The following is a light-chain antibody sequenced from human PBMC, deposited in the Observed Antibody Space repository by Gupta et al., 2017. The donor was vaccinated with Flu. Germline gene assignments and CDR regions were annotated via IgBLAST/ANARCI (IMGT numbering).Light chain of an antibody. Sequence: QSALTQPPSAAGTPGQRVTISCSGNSSNIGSNHVNWHQQLPGTAPKLLIYANNAPPSVVPDRFSGSKSGTSAPLSIRGLQAEDAADYYCAAWDDSPTCWVFGGGTKVTVL. V-gene: IGLV1-44*01. CDR2: ANN. CDR3: AAWDDSPTCWV. CDR1: SSNIGSNH. J-gene: IGLJ3*02.